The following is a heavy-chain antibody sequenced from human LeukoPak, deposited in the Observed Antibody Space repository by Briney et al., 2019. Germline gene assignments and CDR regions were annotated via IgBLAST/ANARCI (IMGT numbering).Heavy chain of an antibody. CDR3: VTKERAYYFGS. J-gene: IGHJ4*02. CDR2: LEYDGNDE. CDR1: GFTLGFYG. Sequence: PGGSLRLSCAASGFTLGFYGMHWVRQTPGKGLEWVSFLEYDGNDENYADSVRGRFTISRDNSKNTLFLQMDSLRTEDTAVYYCVTKERAYYFGSWGQGTLVTVSS. V-gene: IGHV3-30*02.